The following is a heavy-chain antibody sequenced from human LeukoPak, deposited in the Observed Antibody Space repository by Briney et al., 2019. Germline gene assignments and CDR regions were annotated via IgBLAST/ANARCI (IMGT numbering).Heavy chain of an antibody. CDR2: INPNSGGT. J-gene: IGHJ4*02. CDR3: ASSAGYSSGQIDY. V-gene: IGHV1-2*02. D-gene: IGHD6-19*01. CDR1: GYTFTGYY. Sequence: ASVKVSCKASGYTFTGYYMHWVRQAPGQGLEWMGWINPNSGGTNYAQKFQGRVTMTRDTSISTAYMELSRLRSDDTAVYYCASSAGYSSGQIDYWGQGTLVTVSS.